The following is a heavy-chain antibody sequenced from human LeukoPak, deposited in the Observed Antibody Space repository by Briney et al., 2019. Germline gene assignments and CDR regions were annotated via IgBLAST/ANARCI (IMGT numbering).Heavy chain of an antibody. Sequence: SETLSLTCTVSGGSISSGDYYWSWIRQPPGKGLEWIGYIYYSGSTYYNPSLKSRVTISVDTSKNQFSLKLSSVTAADTAVYYCAREGFDSVIDYWGQGTLVTVSS. CDR2: IYYSGST. CDR3: AREGFDSVIDY. D-gene: IGHD3-9*01. J-gene: IGHJ4*02. CDR1: GGSISSGDYY. V-gene: IGHV4-30-4*08.